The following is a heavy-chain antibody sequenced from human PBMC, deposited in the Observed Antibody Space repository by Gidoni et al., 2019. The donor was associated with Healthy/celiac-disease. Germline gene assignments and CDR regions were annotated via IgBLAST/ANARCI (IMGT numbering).Heavy chain of an antibody. CDR2: ISYDRNNK. Sequence: QVQLVESGGGVVQPGGSLRLHCAASGFTFSSYAMHWVRQAPGKGLEWVAVISYDRNNKYYADPVKGRFTISRDNSKNTLYLQMNSLRAEDTAVYYCARSSITMVRGITFDYWGQGTLVTVSS. V-gene: IGHV3-30-3*01. CDR1: GFTFSSYA. CDR3: ARSSITMVRGITFDY. J-gene: IGHJ4*02. D-gene: IGHD3-10*01.